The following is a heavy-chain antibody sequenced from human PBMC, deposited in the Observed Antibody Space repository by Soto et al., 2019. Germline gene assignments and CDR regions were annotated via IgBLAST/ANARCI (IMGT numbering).Heavy chain of an antibody. CDR2: INHTGHT. CDR1: GASFNDYY. J-gene: IGHJ4*02. CDR3: ARVSSSWGLVGYFDY. D-gene: IGHD6-13*01. V-gene: IGHV4-34*01. Sequence: SETLSLTCAVYGASFNDYYWSWIRQPPGEGLEWIGEINHTGHTNYNPSLKSRVTISVDTSKNQFSLKLSSVTAADTAVYYCARVSSSWGLVGYFDYWGQGTLVTVSS.